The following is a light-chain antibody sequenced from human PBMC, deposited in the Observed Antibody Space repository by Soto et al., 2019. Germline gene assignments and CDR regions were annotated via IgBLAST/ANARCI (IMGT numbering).Light chain of an antibody. V-gene: IGLV1-44*01. Sequence: QSVLNQPPSASGTPGQRVTISCSGSSSNIGSNTVNWYQQLPGTAPKLLIYSNNQRPSGVPARFSGSKSGTSASLAISGLQSEDEADYYCAAWDDSLNGQGVFGGGTQLTVL. CDR2: SNN. J-gene: IGLJ2*01. CDR1: SSNIGSNT. CDR3: AAWDDSLNGQGV.